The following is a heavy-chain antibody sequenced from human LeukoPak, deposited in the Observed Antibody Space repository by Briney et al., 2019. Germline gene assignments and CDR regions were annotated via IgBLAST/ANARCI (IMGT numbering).Heavy chain of an antibody. CDR2: IYSGGNT. CDR1: GLTVNSNY. CDR3: VRESRVNSWSLDY. Sequence: PGGSLRLSCAASGLTVNSNYMSWVRQAPGKGLEWVSIIYSGGNTYYADSVKGRFTISRDNSKNMLYLQVNNLRAEDTAVYYCVRESRVNSWSLDYWGQGTLVTVSS. J-gene: IGHJ4*02. V-gene: IGHV3-53*01. D-gene: IGHD2/OR15-2a*01.